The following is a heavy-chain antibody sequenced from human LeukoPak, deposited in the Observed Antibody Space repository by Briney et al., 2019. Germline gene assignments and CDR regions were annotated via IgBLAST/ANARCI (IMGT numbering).Heavy chain of an antibody. J-gene: IGHJ4*02. CDR2: INPSGGST. D-gene: IGHD6-19*01. CDR1: GYTFTSYY. CDR3: AREVSPMWLVSYYFDY. V-gene: IGHV1-46*01. Sequence: GASVKVSCKASGYTFTSYYMHWVRQAPGQGLEWMGIINPSGGSTSYAQKFQGRVTMTRDTSTSTVYMELSSLRSEDTAVYYCAREVSPMWLVSYYFDYWGQGTLVTVSS.